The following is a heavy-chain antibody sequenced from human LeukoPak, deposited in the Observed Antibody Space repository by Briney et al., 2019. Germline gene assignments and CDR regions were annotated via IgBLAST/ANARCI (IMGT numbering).Heavy chain of an antibody. CDR2: ISYDGSNK. CDR3: ARGQRRLYAFDI. V-gene: IGHV3-30-3*01. Sequence: GRSLRLSCAASGFTFSSYAMHWVRQAPGKGLEWVAVISYDGSNKYYADSVKGLFTISRDNSKNTLYLQMNSLRAEDTAVYYCARGQRRLYAFDIWGQGTMVTVSS. CDR1: GFTFSSYA. J-gene: IGHJ3*02. D-gene: IGHD2-21*02.